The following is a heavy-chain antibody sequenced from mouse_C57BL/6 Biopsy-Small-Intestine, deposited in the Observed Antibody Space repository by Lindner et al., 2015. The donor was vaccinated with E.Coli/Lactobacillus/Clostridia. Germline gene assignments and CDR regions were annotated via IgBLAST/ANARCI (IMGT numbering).Heavy chain of an antibody. J-gene: IGHJ3*01. V-gene: IGHV1-85*01. CDR3: GRYEYDGAY. Sequence: VQLQESGAELVKPGASVKLSCKASGYTFTNYDINWVKQRPGQGLEWIGWIYPRDGSIEYNEKFKGKATLTVDTSSSTAYMELHSLTSEDSAVFFCGRYEYDGAYWGQGTLVTVSA. CDR2: IYPRDGSI. D-gene: IGHD2-4*01. CDR1: GYTFTNYD.